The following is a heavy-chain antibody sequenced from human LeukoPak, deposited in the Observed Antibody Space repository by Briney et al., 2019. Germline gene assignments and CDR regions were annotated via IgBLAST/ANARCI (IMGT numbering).Heavy chain of an antibody. CDR1: RFNSAYYA. CDR2: ISWKSGRV. CDR3: AKDIELYSGYGLLGAFDL. J-gene: IGHJ4*02. V-gene: IGHV3-9*02. Sequence: GGSLRLSCAASRFNSAYYAMYWVRQGPGKGLEWVSGISWKSGRVGYADSAKGRFTISRDDAKNSLFLQMDSLRVEDTALYYCAKDIELYSGYGLLGAFDLWGQGTLVTVSS. D-gene: IGHD5-12*01.